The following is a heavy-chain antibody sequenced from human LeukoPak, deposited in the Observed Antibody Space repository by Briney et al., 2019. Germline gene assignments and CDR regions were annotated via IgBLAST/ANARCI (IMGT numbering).Heavy chain of an antibody. Sequence: GGSLRLSCAVSGFIFSTYGMYWVRQAPGKGLEWVAFIRHDGSIKNYADSVKGRSTISRDNSKNTLYLQMNSLRAEDTAVYYCAKDSLADIDYWGQGTLVTVSS. J-gene: IGHJ4*02. V-gene: IGHV3-30*02. D-gene: IGHD3-16*01. CDR3: AKDSLADIDY. CDR1: GFIFSTYG. CDR2: IRHDGSIK.